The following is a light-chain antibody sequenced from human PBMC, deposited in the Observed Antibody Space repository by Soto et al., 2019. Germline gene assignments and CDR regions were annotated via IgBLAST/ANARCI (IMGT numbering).Light chain of an antibody. CDR1: QSVSSSY. Sequence: EIVLTQSPGTLSLSPGERATLSCRASQSVSSSYLAWYQQKPGQAPRLLIYGASGRATGIPDRFSGSGSGTDFGLTISRLEPEDFAVYYCQQYGSSPMYTFGQGTKLEIK. J-gene: IGKJ2*01. CDR2: GAS. CDR3: QQYGSSPMYT. V-gene: IGKV3-20*01.